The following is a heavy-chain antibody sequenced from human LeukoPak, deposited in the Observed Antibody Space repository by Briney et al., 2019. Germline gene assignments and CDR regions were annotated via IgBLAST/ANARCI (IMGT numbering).Heavy chain of an antibody. D-gene: IGHD3-22*01. J-gene: IGHJ3*02. CDR1: GGSISSGGYY. Sequence: SQTLSLTCTVSGGSISSGGYYWSWIRQHPGKGLEWIGYIYYSGSTYYNPSLKSRVTISVDTSKNQFSLKLSSVTAADTAVYYCARRKASTYYYDSSGYADAFDIWGQGTMVTVSS. V-gene: IGHV4-31*03. CDR2: IYYSGST. CDR3: ARRKASTYYYDSSGYADAFDI.